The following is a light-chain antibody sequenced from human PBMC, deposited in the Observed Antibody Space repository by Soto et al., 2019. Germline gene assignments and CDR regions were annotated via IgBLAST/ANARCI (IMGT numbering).Light chain of an antibody. CDR3: QQRSDWPWT. CDR2: DVS. Sequence: EIVLTQSPATLSLSPWERGTLSFMASESVTNYSAWYQQKPGQAPRLLVYDVSNRATGIPARFSGGGSGTDFTLTISNLEPEDFAVYYCQQRSDWPWTFGQGTKVDIK. J-gene: IGKJ1*01. V-gene: IGKV3-11*01. CDR1: ESVTNY.